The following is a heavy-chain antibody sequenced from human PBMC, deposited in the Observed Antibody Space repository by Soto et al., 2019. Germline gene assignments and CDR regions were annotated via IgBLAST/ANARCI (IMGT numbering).Heavy chain of an antibody. CDR2: IIPILGIA. D-gene: IGHD3-9*01. CDR1: GGTFSSYT. V-gene: IGHV1-69*02. Sequence: QVQLVQSGAEVKKPGSSVKVSCKASGGTFSSYTISWVRQAPGQGLEWMGRIIPILGIANYTQKFQGRVTITADKSTSTAYMELSSLRSEDTAVYYCARGFAAVRYFDWSPPLDAFDIWGQGTMVTVSS. CDR3: ARGFAAVRYFDWSPPLDAFDI. J-gene: IGHJ3*02.